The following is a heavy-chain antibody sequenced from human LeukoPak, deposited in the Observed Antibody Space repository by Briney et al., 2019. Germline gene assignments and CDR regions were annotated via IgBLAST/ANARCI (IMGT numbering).Heavy chain of an antibody. CDR1: GGSISSYY. Sequence: KTSETLSLTRTVSGGSISSYYWSWIRQPPGKGLEWIGYIYYSGSTNYNPSLKSRVTISVDTSKNQFSLKLSSVTAADTAVYYCASDYGDAFDYWGQGTLVTVSS. D-gene: IGHD4-17*01. J-gene: IGHJ4*02. CDR3: ASDYGDAFDY. V-gene: IGHV4-59*12. CDR2: IYYSGST.